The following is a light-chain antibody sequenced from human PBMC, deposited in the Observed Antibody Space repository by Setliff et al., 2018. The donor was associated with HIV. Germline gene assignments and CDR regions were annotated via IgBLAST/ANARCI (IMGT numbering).Light chain of an antibody. Sequence: QPVLTQSPSASASLGASVKLTCTLNSGHSSYTIAWHQQQPEKGPRYLMKLYSDGSHRKGDGVPDRFSGSSSGAERYLTISSLQSEDEADYYCQTWDTGMHFGGGTKGTVL. J-gene: IGLJ2*01. CDR3: QTWDTGMH. V-gene: IGLV4-69*01. CDR1: SGHSSYT. CDR2: LYSDGSH.